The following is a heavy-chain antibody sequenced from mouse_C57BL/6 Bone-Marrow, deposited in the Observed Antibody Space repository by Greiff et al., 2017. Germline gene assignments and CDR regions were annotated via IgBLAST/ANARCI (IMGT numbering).Heavy chain of an antibody. Sequence: QVQLKESGAELARPGASVQLSCKASGYTFTSYGISWVKQRTGQGLEWIGEIYPRSGNTYYNEKFKGKATLTADKSSSTAYMELRSLTSEDSAVYFCARGGGNYVDYAMDYWGQGTSVTVSS. CDR1: GYTFTSYG. J-gene: IGHJ4*01. V-gene: IGHV1-81*01. CDR3: ARGGGNYVDYAMDY. D-gene: IGHD2-1*01. CDR2: IYPRSGNT.